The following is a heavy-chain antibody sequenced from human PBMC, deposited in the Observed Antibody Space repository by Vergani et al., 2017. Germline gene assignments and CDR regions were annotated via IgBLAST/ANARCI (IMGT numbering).Heavy chain of an antibody. Sequence: QVQLVQSGAEVKKPGASVKVSCKASGYTFTSYGISWVRQAPGQGLEWMGWISAYNGNTNYAQKLQGRVTISRDNSKNTLYLQMNSLRAEDTAVYYCAKDQIFRGYCSGGSCYRNWFDPWGQGTLVTVSS. D-gene: IGHD2-15*01. J-gene: IGHJ5*02. CDR2: ISAYNGNT. CDR3: AKDQIFRGYCSGGSCYRNWFDP. V-gene: IGHV1-18*01. CDR1: GYTFTSYG.